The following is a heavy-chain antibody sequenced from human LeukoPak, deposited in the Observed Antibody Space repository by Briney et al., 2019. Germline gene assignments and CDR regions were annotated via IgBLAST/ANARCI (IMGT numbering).Heavy chain of an antibody. CDR2: ISYDGSNK. Sequence: GGSLRLSCAASGFTFSSYAMHWVRQAPGKGLEWVAVISYDGSNKYYADSVKGRFTISRDNSKNTLYLQMNSLRAEDTAVYYCARDSGFSGTQRGEYWGQGTLVTVSS. J-gene: IGHJ4*02. CDR3: ARDSGFSGTQRGEY. V-gene: IGHV3-30*04. CDR1: GFTFSSYA. D-gene: IGHD3/OR15-3a*01.